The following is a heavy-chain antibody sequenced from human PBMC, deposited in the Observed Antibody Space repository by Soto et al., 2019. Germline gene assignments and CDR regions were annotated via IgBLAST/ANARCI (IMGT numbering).Heavy chain of an antibody. Sequence: GGSLRLSCAASGFTFSSYSMNWVRQAPGKGLEWVSSTSSSSSYIYYADSVKGRFTISRDNANNSLYLQMNSLRAEDTAVYYCARGLSYSNGWYHRTVMKGYWGQGTLVTVSS. CDR2: TSSSSSYI. J-gene: IGHJ4*02. D-gene: IGHD6-19*01. CDR1: GFTFSSYS. V-gene: IGHV3-21*01. CDR3: ARGLSYSNGWYHRTVMKGY.